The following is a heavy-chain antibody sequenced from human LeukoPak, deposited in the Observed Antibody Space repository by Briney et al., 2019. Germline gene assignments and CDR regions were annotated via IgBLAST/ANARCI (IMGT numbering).Heavy chain of an antibody. CDR3: ARIPEMATISPHFDY. CDR1: GGSISSGSYY. CDR2: IYYSGST. V-gene: IGHV4-61*01. D-gene: IGHD5-24*01. Sequence: SETLSLTCTVSGGSISSGSYYWGWIRQPPGKGLEWIGYIYYSGSTNYNPSLKSRVTISVDTSKNQFSLKLSSVTAADTAVYYCARIPEMATISPHFDYWGQGTLVTVSS. J-gene: IGHJ4*02.